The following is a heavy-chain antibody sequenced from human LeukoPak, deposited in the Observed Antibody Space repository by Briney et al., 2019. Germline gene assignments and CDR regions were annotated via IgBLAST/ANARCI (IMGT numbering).Heavy chain of an antibody. D-gene: IGHD3-10*01. V-gene: IGHV1-2*02. CDR3: ATAGMVRGVIKSPDY. Sequence: ASVKVSCKASGYTFTGYYMHWVRQAPGQGLEWMGWINPNSGGTDYAQKFQGRVTMTRDTSISTAYMELSRLRSDDTAVYYCATAGMVRGVIKSPDYWGQGTLVTVSS. CDR1: GYTFTGYY. CDR2: INPNSGGT. J-gene: IGHJ4*02.